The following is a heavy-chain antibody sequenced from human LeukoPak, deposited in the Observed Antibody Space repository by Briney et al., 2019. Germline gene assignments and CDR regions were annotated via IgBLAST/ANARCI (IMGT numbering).Heavy chain of an antibody. CDR1: GGSISSHY. CDR3: ARGLNWFDP. V-gene: IGHV4-59*11. J-gene: IGHJ5*02. Sequence: SETLSLTCTVSGGSISSHYWSWIRQPPGKGLEWIGYIYYSGSTNYNPSPKSRVTISVDTSKNQFSLKLSSVTAADTAVYYCARGLNWFDPWGQGTLVTVSS. D-gene: IGHD3-16*01. CDR2: IYYSGST.